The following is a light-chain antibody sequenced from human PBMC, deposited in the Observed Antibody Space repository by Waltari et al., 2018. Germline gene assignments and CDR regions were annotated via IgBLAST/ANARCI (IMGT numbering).Light chain of an antibody. CDR2: KDS. J-gene: IGLJ3*02. V-gene: IGLV3-25*03. Sequence: SYELTQPPSVSVSPGQTARITCSGDALQKQYAYWYQQKPGKAHVLVIYKDSERPSGIPVRFSGSSSGTTVTVTISGVQAEDEADYYCQSADSSGTYRDWVFGGGTKLTVL. CDR3: QSADSSGTYRDWV. CDR1: ALQKQY.